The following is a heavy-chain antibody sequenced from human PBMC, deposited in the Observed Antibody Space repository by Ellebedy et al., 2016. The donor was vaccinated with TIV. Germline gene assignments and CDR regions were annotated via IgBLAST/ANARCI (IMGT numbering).Heavy chain of an antibody. V-gene: IGHV3-21*01. Sequence: GESLKISCAASGFTFSSYSMNWVRQAPGKGLEWVSSISSSSSYIYYADSVKGRFTISRDNAKNSLYLQMNRLRAEDTAVYYCARDPLAVAGTFDYWGQGTLVTVSS. J-gene: IGHJ4*02. CDR2: ISSSSSYI. D-gene: IGHD6-19*01. CDR1: GFTFSSYS. CDR3: ARDPLAVAGTFDY.